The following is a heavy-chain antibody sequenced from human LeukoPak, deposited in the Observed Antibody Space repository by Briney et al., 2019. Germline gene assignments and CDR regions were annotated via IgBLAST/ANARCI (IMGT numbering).Heavy chain of an antibody. CDR2: IYTSGST. J-gene: IGHJ4*02. Sequence: PSETLSLTCTVSGGSISSYYWSWIRHPAGKGLEWIGRIYTSGSTNYNPSLKSRVTMSVDTSKNQFSLKLSSVTAADTAVYYCAREAYSYGSYYFDYWGQGTLVTVSS. V-gene: IGHV4-4*07. D-gene: IGHD5-18*01. CDR3: AREAYSYGSYYFDY. CDR1: GGSISSYY.